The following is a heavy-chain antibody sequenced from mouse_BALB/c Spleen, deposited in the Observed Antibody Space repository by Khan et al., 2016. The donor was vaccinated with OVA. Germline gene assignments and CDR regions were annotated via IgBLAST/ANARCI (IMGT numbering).Heavy chain of an antibody. D-gene: IGHD2-4*01. Sequence: QVQLKQSGPGLVQPSQSLSITCTVSGFSLNNYSVHWVRQSPGKGLEWLGVIWSAGSTDYNAAFISRLTISKDNSWSHVFFKMNSLQPNDTAIYYCARRGYDYGRGALFAYWGQGTLVTVSA. J-gene: IGHJ3*01. V-gene: IGHV2-2*02. CDR1: GFSLNNYS. CDR3: ARRGYDYGRGALFAY. CDR2: IWSAGST.